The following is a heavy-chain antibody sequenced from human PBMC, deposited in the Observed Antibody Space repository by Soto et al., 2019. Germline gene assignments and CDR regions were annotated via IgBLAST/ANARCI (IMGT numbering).Heavy chain of an antibody. V-gene: IGHV4-61*01. Sequence: SETLSLTFTVSGVYVTRTRFYWSWLRQAPGKALEWIGYFHYGGRTNYNPSLKSRVNISVDTAKNQFFLLLTSVTAADTALYFCVRDRAFSYAYDVWGQGSLVAVSS. CDR2: FHYGGRT. CDR1: GVYVTRTRFY. D-gene: IGHD3-16*01. CDR3: VRDRAFSYAYDV. J-gene: IGHJ4*02.